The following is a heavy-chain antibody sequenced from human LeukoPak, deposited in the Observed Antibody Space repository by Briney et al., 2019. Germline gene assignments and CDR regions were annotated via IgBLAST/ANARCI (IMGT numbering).Heavy chain of an antibody. V-gene: IGHV3-9*03. CDR2: ISWNSGSI. J-gene: IGHJ2*01. Sequence: GRSLRLSSAASGFTLDDYAMHWVRQAPGKGLQWVSGISWNSGSIGYADSVKGRFTISRDNAKNSLYLQMNSLRAEDMALYYCAKGVATITSLNWYFDLWGRGTLVTASS. CDR1: GFTLDDYA. CDR3: AKGVATITSLNWYFDL. D-gene: IGHD5-12*01.